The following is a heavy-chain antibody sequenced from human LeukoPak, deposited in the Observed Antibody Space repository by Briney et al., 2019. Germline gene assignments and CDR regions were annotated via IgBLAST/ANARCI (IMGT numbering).Heavy chain of an antibody. CDR1: GYTFTSYY. D-gene: IGHD3-10*01. CDR2: INPSGGST. Sequence: ASVKVSCKASGYTFTSYYMHWVRQAPGQGLEWMGIINPSGGSTSYAQKFQGRVTMTRDMSTSTVYMELSSLRSEDTAVYYCARDRGGIRNALNWFDPWGQGTLVTVSS. V-gene: IGHV1-46*01. CDR3: ARDRGGIRNALNWFDP. J-gene: IGHJ5*02.